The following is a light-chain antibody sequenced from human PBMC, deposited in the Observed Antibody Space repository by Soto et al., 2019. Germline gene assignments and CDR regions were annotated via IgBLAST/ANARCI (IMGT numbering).Light chain of an antibody. Sequence: QSVLTQPRSVSGSPGQSVTISCTGTSSDVGGYNYVFWYQQHPGKAPKLIISDVSKRPSGVPDRFSGSKSGNTDSLTISGLHAEYDADYYCCSYAGSYYVFGTGTKLTVL. CDR2: DVS. CDR1: SSDVGGYNY. J-gene: IGLJ1*01. V-gene: IGLV2-11*01. CDR3: CSYAGSYYV.